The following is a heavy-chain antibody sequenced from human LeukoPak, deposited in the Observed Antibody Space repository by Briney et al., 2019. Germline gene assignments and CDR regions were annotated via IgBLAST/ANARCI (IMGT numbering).Heavy chain of an antibody. D-gene: IGHD6-13*01. CDR1: GFTFNIFW. CDR2: IKHDGSEE. J-gene: IGHJ4*02. CDR3: AIAASGTLADF. Sequence: GGSLRLSCAASGFTFNIFWMSWVRQAPGKGLEWVANIKHDGSEEYYGDSVRGRFTIPRDNAKNSLILQMNSLRGEDTAVYYCAIAASGTLADFWGQGTVVTVSS. V-gene: IGHV3-7*02.